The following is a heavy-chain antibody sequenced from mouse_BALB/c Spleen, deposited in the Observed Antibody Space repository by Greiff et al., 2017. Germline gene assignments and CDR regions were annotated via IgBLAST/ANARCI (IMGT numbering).Heavy chain of an antibody. V-gene: IGHV5-12-1*01. D-gene: IGHD2-14*01. CDR3: ARAYYRYEGKYYAMDY. CDR2: ISSGGGST. Sequence: EVQLVESGGGLVKPGGSLKLSCAASGFAFSSYDMSWVRQTPEKRLEWVAYISSGGGSTYYPDTVKGRFTISRDNAKNTLYLQMSSLKSEDTAMYYCARAYYRYEGKYYAMDYWGQGTSVTVSS. J-gene: IGHJ4*01. CDR1: GFAFSSYD.